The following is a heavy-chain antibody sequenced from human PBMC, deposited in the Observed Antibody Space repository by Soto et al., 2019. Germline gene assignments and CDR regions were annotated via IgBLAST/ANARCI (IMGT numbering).Heavy chain of an antibody. CDR2: ISSSSSYI. CDR1: GFTFTSYG. V-gene: IGHV3-21*01. J-gene: IGHJ5*02. CDR3: ARDPAPVYSSSWYPFDP. D-gene: IGHD6-13*01. Sequence: PGGSLRLSCAASGFTFTSYGFHWVRQAPGKGLEWVSSISSSSSYIYYADSVKGRFTISRDNAKNSLYLQMNSLRAEDTAVYYCARDPAPVYSSSWYPFDPWGQGTLVTVSS.